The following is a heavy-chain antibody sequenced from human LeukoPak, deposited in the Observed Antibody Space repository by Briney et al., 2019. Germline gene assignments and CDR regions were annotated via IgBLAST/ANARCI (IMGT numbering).Heavy chain of an antibody. D-gene: IGHD3-22*01. Sequence: PSETLSLTCTVSGGSISSYYWSWIRQPPGKGLEWIGYIYYSGSTNYNPSLKSRVTISVDTSKNQFSLKLSSVTAADTAVYYCARHWGSYYYDSSGYYDPWGQGTLVTVSS. CDR3: ARHWGSYYYDSSGYYDP. CDR2: IYYSGST. J-gene: IGHJ5*02. CDR1: GGSISSYY. V-gene: IGHV4-59*08.